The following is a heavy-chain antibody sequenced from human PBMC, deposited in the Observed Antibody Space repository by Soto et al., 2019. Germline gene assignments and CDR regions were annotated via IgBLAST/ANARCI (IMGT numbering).Heavy chain of an antibody. CDR2: IYPYDSHT. D-gene: IGHD2-2*01. CDR3: ARHLMGSTKGTLDD. V-gene: IGHV5-51*01. Sequence: GESLKIPCKSSGYSLTSYWIGWVRQMPGKGMEWMGSIYPYDSHTRYSPSFQGQVTISADKSITTAYLQWSGLRASDTAMYFCARHLMGSTKGTLDDWGQGTLVTVSS. CDR1: GYSLTSYW. J-gene: IGHJ4*03.